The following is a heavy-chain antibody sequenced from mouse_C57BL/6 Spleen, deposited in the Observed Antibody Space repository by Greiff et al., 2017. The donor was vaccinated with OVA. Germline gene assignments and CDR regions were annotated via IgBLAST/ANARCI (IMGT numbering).Heavy chain of an antibody. CDR2: IYPGSGST. Sequence: QVHVKQPGAELVKPGASVKMSCKASGYTFTSYWITWVKQRPGQGLEWIGDIYPGSGSTNYNEKFKSKATLTVDTSSSTAYMQLSSLTSEDSAVYYCARYDGYYVGYWGQGTTLTVSS. V-gene: IGHV1-55*01. CDR3: ARYDGYYVGY. CDR1: GYTFTSYW. J-gene: IGHJ2*01. D-gene: IGHD2-3*01.